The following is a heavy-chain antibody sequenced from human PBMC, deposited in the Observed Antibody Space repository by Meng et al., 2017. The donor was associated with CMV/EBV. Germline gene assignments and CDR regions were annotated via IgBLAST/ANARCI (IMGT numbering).Heavy chain of an antibody. J-gene: IGHJ5*02. CDR2: ICSGGSSA. CDR1: CSAFSSYA. Sequence: GASCSAFSSYAMTWVREAPGKGLRWISVICSGGSSAYYADSVKGRFTISRDNSKNTLYLQMNSLRAEDTAVYYCAKAFSDGYNCFDTWGQGTLVTVSS. CDR3: AKAFSDGYNCFDT. D-gene: IGHD5-24*01. V-gene: IGHV3-23*03.